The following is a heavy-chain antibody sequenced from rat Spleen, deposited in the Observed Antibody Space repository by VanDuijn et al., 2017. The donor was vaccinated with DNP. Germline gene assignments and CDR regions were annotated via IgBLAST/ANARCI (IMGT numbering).Heavy chain of an antibody. V-gene: IGHV2-1*01. Sequence: QVQLKESGPGLVQPSQTLSLTCTVSGFSLTSYDVHWVRQPPGKGLEWMGGIWGDGSTDYNSALKSRLSISRDTSKSQVFLKMNSLQTEDTAIYFCTRCYSGQGPFDYWGQGVMVTVSS. J-gene: IGHJ2*01. CDR2: IWGDGST. CDR3: TRCYSGQGPFDY. CDR1: GFSLTSYD. D-gene: IGHD1-1*01.